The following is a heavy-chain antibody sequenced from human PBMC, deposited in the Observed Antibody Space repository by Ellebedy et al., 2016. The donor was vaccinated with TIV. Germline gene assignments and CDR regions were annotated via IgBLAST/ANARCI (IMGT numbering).Heavy chain of an antibody. CDR1: GFTVSSNY. CDR2: IYSGGNT. D-gene: IGHD2-2*01. CDR3: ARDWNPVVPSGFYYGMDV. J-gene: IGHJ6*02. Sequence: GESLKISCAASGFTVSSNYMSWVRQAPGKGLEWVSVIYSGGNTYYADSVKGRFTISRHNSKNTLYLQMNSLRAEDTAVYYCARDWNPVVPSGFYYGMDVWGQGTTVTVSS. V-gene: IGHV3-53*04.